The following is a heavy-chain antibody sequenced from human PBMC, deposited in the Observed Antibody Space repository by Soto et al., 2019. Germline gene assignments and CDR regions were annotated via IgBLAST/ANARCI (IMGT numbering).Heavy chain of an antibody. V-gene: IGHV3-30*18. CDR1: GFTFSSYG. CDR3: AKASGVDYYFDY. J-gene: IGHJ4*02. D-gene: IGHD3-3*01. CDR2: ISYDGSNK. Sequence: GGSLRLSCAASGFTFSSYGMHWVRQAPGKGLEWVAVISYDGSNKYYADSVKGRFTISRDNSKNTLYLQMNSLRAEDTAVYYCAKASGVDYYFDYWGQGTLVTVSS.